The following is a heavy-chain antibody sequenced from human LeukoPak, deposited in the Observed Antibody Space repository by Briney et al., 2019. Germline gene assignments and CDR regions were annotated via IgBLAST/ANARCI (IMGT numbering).Heavy chain of an antibody. CDR3: ARGGLVARHNWFDP. J-gene: IGHJ5*02. CDR1: GGSFSGYY. V-gene: IGHV4-34*01. D-gene: IGHD5-12*01. CDR2: INHSGST. Sequence: SETLSLTCAVYGGSFSGYYWSWIRQPPGKGLEWIGEINHSGSTNYNPSLKSRVTISVDTSKNQFSLKLSSVTAADTAVYYCARGGLVARHNWFDPWGQGTLVTVSS.